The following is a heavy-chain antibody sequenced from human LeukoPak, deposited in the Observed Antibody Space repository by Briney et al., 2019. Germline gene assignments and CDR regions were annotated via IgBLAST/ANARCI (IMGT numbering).Heavy chain of an antibody. Sequence: EGSLRLSCAASGFTFSSNWMAWVRQAPGKGLVWVSLINSDGSSIGHADSVKGRFTISRDNAKNTLYLQMNSLRVEDTAVYYCARGGVTGGFDYWGQGTLVTVSS. CDR2: INSDGSSI. CDR1: GFTFSSNW. CDR3: ARGGVTGGFDY. D-gene: IGHD3-10*01. J-gene: IGHJ4*02. V-gene: IGHV3-74*01.